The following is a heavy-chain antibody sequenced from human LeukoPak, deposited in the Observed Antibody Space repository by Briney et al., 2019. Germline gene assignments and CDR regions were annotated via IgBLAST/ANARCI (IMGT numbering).Heavy chain of an antibody. J-gene: IGHJ4*02. CDR2: ISYDGSNK. V-gene: IGHV3-30*04. CDR3: ARDHSRIAAAGTFGY. D-gene: IGHD6-13*01. Sequence: PGGSLRLSCAASGFTFSSYAMHWVHQAPGKGLEWVAVISYDGSNKYYADSVKGRFTISRDNSKNTLYLQMNSLRAEDTAVYYCARDHSRIAAAGTFGYWGQGTLVTVSS. CDR1: GFTFSSYA.